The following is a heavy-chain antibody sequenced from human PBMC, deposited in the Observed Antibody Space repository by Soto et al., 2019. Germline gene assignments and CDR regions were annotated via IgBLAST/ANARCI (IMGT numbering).Heavy chain of an antibody. D-gene: IGHD3-22*01. V-gene: IGHV3-23*01. CDR2: ISGSGSTI. Sequence: PGGSLRLSCAASGFTFSSYAVSWVRQAPGKGPEWISSISGSGSTIYYADSVKGRFTISRDNSKNTLYLQMSSLRAEDTAVYYCAKVFYYYDSSGYYYFDYWGQGTLVTVPQ. CDR3: AKVFYYYDSSGYYYFDY. J-gene: IGHJ4*02. CDR1: GFTFSSYA.